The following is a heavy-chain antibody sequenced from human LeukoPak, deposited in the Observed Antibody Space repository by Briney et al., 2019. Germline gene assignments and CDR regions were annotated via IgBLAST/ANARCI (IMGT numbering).Heavy chain of an antibody. CDR2: IHHSGST. D-gene: IGHD6-13*01. J-gene: IGHJ4*02. V-gene: IGHV4-34*01. CDR1: GGSFSAYY. CDR3: ARVTGYMTEDYFDY. Sequence: SETLSLTCAVYGGSFSAYYWSWIRQPPRKGLGWVGEIHHSGSTNYSPSLKSRVTISVDTSKNQFSLRLSSVTAADTAVYYCARVTGYMTEDYFDYWGQGTLITVSS.